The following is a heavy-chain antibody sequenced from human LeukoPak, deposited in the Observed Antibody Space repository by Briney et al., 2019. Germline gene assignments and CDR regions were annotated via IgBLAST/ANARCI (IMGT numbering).Heavy chain of an antibody. J-gene: IGHJ4*02. CDR3: AREWQGGIAAAGTRIEGDY. Sequence: GGSLRLSCAVSGFSVSGYWMTWVRQAPGKGLERVANIKQDGSEKNYVDSVKGRFTISRDNAENSLFLQMNSLRVEDTAVYYCAREWQGGIAAAGTRIEGDYWGQGTLVAVSS. V-gene: IGHV3-7*01. CDR2: IKQDGSEK. D-gene: IGHD6-13*01. CDR1: GFSVSGYW.